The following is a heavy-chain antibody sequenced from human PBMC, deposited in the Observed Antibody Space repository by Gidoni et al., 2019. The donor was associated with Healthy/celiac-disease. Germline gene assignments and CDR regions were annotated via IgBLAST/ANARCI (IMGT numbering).Heavy chain of an antibody. CDR1: GGSISRGGYY. D-gene: IGHD5-12*01. V-gene: IGHV4-31*03. CDR2: IYYSGST. Sequence: QVKLQESGPGLVKPSQTLSLTCTVSGGSISRGGYYWSWIRQHPGKGLEWIGYIYYSGSTYYNPSLKSRVTISVDTSKNQFSLKLSSVTAADTAVYYCARVRNSGYVRDWFDPWGQGTLVTVSS. J-gene: IGHJ5*02. CDR3: ARVRNSGYVRDWFDP.